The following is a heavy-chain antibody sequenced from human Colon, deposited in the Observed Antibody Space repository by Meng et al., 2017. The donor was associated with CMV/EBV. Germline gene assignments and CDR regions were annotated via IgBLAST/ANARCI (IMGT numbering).Heavy chain of an antibody. Sequence: VVSLRLSCVASGFTFGTYWMTWARQAPGQGPEWVASIKQDGGEKVYADSVKGRFTISRDSDNNSLYLQMNSLRAEDTGIYYCARDHCASAICPYSDFWSGHFKQYGADVWGQGTTVTVSS. D-gene: IGHD3-3*01. V-gene: IGHV3-7*01. J-gene: IGHJ6*02. CDR1: GFTFGTYW. CDR2: IKQDGGEK. CDR3: ARDHCASAICPYSDFWSGHFKQYGADV.